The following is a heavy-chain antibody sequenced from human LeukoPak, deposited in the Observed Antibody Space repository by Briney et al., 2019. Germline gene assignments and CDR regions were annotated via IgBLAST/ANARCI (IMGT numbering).Heavy chain of an antibody. CDR1: GYTFTSYG. CDR2: ISAYNGNT. V-gene: IGHV1-18*01. Sequence: ASVKVSCKASGYTFTSYGISWVRQAPGQGLEWMGWISAYNGNTNYAQKLQGRVTMTTDTSTSTAYMELRSLRSDDTAVYYCARDLGVVVAATSSFDYWGQGTLVTVSS. CDR3: ARDLGVVVAATSSFDY. J-gene: IGHJ4*02. D-gene: IGHD2-15*01.